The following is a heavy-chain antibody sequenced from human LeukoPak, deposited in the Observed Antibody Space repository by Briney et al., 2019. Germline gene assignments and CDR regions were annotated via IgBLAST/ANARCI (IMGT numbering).Heavy chain of an antibody. CDR2: ISSSSSYT. D-gene: IGHD3-10*01. CDR3: RERYHGSGAPKYDF. V-gene: IGHV3-21*06. Sequence: GGSLRLSCAASEFTFSDYTINWVRQAPGKGLEWVSVISSSSSYTYYADSVKGRFTISRDNAKDSLYLQMNSLRVEDTAVYRVRERYHGSGAPKYDFWGQGTLVTVFS. CDR1: EFTFSDYT. J-gene: IGHJ4*02.